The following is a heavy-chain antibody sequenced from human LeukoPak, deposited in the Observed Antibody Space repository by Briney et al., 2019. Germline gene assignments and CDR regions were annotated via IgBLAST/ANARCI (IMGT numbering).Heavy chain of an antibody. CDR1: GYTFTGNY. D-gene: IGHD6-19*01. V-gene: IGHV1-2*02. Sequence: ASVTVPCKASGYTFTGNYIHWVRQAPGQGLEGMGWINPNSGGTDYARKFQGRVTMTRDTSISTAYMELSRLRSDDTAVYYCARSGSGWSDVSYFDYWGQGTLVTVSS. CDR2: INPNSGGT. CDR3: ARSGSGWSDVSYFDY. J-gene: IGHJ4*02.